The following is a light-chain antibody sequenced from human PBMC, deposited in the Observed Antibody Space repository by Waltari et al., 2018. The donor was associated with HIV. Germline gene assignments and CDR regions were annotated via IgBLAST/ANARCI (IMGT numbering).Light chain of an antibody. Sequence: QSALTQPRSVSGSPGQSVTISCSGTFRDVGGYTFVSWYQQHSGKAPKLVIFDGNKRPSGVPDRFSGSKSGNTASLTVSGLQAEDEADYFCCSYAGSFTLLFGGGTNLAVL. J-gene: IGLJ3*02. V-gene: IGLV2-11*01. CDR3: CSYAGSFTLL. CDR1: FRDVGGYTF. CDR2: DGN.